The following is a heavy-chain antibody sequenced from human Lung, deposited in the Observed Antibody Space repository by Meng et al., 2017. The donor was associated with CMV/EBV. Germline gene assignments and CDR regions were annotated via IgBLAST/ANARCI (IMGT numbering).Heavy chain of an antibody. CDR2: ISGGGDNT. CDR1: SLTFSNYD. Sequence: SSLTFSNYDRRWVRPAQGEGMEWVSAISGGGDNTYYADSVKGGFSISRENIKTTLYLQMKRLRDEDTAVCYSARTEAGMGVAGSFNFWGQGTLVTVSS. V-gene: IGHV3-23*01. J-gene: IGHJ4*02. D-gene: IGHD6-19*01. CDR3: ARTEAGMGVAGSFNF.